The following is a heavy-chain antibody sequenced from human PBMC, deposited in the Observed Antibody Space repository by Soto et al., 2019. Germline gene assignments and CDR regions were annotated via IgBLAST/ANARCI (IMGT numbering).Heavy chain of an antibody. D-gene: IGHD2-2*03. CDR3: AKNAGYCSSTSCRRPKYYMDV. Sequence: GGSLRLSCAASGFTFSSYWMSWVRQAPGKGLEWVANIKQDGSEKYYVDSVKGRFTISRDNAKNSLYLQMNSLRAEDTAVYYCAKNAGYCSSTSCRRPKYYMDVWGKGTTVTVSS. CDR1: GFTFSSYW. J-gene: IGHJ6*03. CDR2: IKQDGSEK. V-gene: IGHV3-7*01.